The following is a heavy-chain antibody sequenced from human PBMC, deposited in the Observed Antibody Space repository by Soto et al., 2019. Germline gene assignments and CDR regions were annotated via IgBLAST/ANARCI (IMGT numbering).Heavy chain of an antibody. CDR1: GFTFSSYA. J-gene: IGHJ4*02. CDR3: AKEGGYCSGGSCFFAY. V-gene: IGHV3-23*01. Sequence: EVQLLESGGGLVQPGGSLRLSCAASGFTFSSYAMSWVRQAPGKGLEWVSAISGSGGSTYYADSVKGRFTISRDNSKNTLYLQMNSLRAEDTAVYYCAKEGGYCSGGSCFFAYWGQGTLVTVSS. CDR2: ISGSGGST. D-gene: IGHD2-15*01.